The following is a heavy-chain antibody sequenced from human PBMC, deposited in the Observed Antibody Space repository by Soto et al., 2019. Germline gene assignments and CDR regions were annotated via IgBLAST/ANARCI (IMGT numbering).Heavy chain of an antibody. CDR1: GFTFSSSA. Sequence: SVKVSCKASGFTFSSSAVQWVRQARGQRLEWIGWIVVGSGNTNYAQKFQERVTITRDMSTSTVYMELSSPRSEDTAVYYCAADGYYESSGYYPWDAFDIWGQGTMVTVSS. CDR3: AADGYYESSGYYPWDAFDI. J-gene: IGHJ3*02. CDR2: IVVGSGNT. D-gene: IGHD3-22*01. V-gene: IGHV1-58*01.